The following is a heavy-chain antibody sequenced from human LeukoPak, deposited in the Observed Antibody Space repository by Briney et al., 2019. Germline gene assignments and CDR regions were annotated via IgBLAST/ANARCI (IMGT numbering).Heavy chain of an antibody. D-gene: IGHD6-19*01. V-gene: IGHV4-59*01. CDR3: ASQQWLDNTFDY. Sequence: SETLSLTCAVYGGSFSGYYWSWIRQPPGKGLEWIGYIYYSGSTNYNPSLKSRVTISVDTSKNQFSLKLSSVTAADTAVYYCASQQWLDNTFDYWGQGTLVTVSS. CDR1: GGSFSGYY. CDR2: IYYSGST. J-gene: IGHJ4*02.